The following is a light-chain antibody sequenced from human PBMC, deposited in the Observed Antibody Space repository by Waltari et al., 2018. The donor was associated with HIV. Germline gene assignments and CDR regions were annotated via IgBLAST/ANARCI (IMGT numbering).Light chain of an antibody. CDR1: SSALGLYNL. CDR3: CSYAGDSNYV. J-gene: IGLJ1*01. Sequence: QSALTPPASVSGSLGQSISISCSVSSSALGLYNLVPWYQVSPGKAPKLIIHEVNKRPSGVSDRFSGSKSGKTASLTISGRQTEDEADYYCCSYAGDSNYVFGTGTKVTVL. V-gene: IGLV2-23*02. CDR2: EVN.